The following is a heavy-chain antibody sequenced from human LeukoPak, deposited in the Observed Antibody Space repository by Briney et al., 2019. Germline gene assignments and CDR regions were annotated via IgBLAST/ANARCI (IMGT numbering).Heavy chain of an antibody. J-gene: IGHJ4*02. V-gene: IGHV1-2*02. D-gene: IGHD1-26*01. CDR3: ARDKNEGIVGATTLDY. CDR1: GYTFTGYY. CDR2: INPNSGGT. Sequence: GASVNVSCKASGYTFTGYYMHWVRQAPGQGLEWMGWINPNSGGTNYAQKFQGRVTMTRDTSISTAYMELSRLRSDDTAVYYCARDKNEGIVGATTLDYWGQGTLVTVSS.